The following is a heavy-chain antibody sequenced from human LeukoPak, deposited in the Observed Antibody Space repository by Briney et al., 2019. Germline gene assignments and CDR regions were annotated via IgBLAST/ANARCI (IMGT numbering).Heavy chain of an antibody. CDR1: GFTFSSYG. CDR3: ARDFGGVNDNAFDI. Sequence: GGSLRLSCAASGFTFSSYGMHWVRQAPGKGLEWVAVISFDGSNKHFADSVKGRFTISRDTSKNTLYLQMNSLRAQDTAVYYCARDFGGVNDNAFDIWGQGTMVTVSS. D-gene: IGHD1-1*01. J-gene: IGHJ3*02. V-gene: IGHV3-30*03. CDR2: ISFDGSNK.